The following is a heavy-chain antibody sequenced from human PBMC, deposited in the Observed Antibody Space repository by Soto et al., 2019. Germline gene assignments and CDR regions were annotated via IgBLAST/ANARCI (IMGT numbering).Heavy chain of an antibody. D-gene: IGHD3-10*01. J-gene: IGHJ6*01. Sequence: EVQLVESGGGMVMPGGSLRLSCAASGFTFSDAWMTWIRQAPGKGLQCVGRIKRKIDGETTDYAAPVKGRFTISRDESKNTLYLQMNSMKVEATAMYYCVTDRGGGMDVWGQGTTVTVSS. CDR2: IKRKIDGETT. CDR3: VTDRGGGMDV. V-gene: IGHV3-15*01. CDR1: GFTFSDAW.